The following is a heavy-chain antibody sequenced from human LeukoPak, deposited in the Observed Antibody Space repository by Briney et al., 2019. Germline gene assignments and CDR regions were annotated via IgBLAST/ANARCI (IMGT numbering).Heavy chain of an antibody. CDR3: ASQWLRYSGYYYYMDV. Sequence: LETLSLTCTVSGGSISSSSYYWGWIRQSPGKGLEWIASLYYTGSPYYNPSLESRVTTSVDTSKNQFSLKLSAVTAADTAVYFCASQWLRYSGYYYYMDVWGKGTTVTVSS. CDR1: GGSISSSSYY. J-gene: IGHJ6*03. D-gene: IGHD5-12*01. V-gene: IGHV4-39*01. CDR2: LYYTGSP.